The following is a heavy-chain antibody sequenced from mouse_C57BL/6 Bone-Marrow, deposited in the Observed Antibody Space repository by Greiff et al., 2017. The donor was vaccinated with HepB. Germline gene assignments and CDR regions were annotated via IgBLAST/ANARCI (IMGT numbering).Heavy chain of an antibody. J-gene: IGHJ1*03. CDR2: ILPSIGRT. CDR1: DSEVFPIAY. V-gene: IGHV15-2*01. CDR3: ARHNYGSPWYFDV. D-gene: IGHD1-1*01. Sequence: QVQLQQSGSELRSPGSSVKLSCKDFDSEVFPIAYMSWVRQKPGHGFEWIGGILPSIGRTIYGEKFEDKATLDADTLSNTAYLELNRLTSEDSAIYYCARHNYGSPWYFDVWGTGTTVTVSS.